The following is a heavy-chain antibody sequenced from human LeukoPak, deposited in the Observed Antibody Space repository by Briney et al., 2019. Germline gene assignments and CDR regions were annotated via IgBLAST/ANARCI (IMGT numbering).Heavy chain of an antibody. CDR3: ARDYSGGDCYIAN. D-gene: IGHD2-21*02. J-gene: IGHJ4*02. CDR2: LWYDGRTK. Sequence: GGSLRLSCAASGFTVSSNYMSCARQAPGKGLEWVAVLWYDGRTKYYAESVKGRFTISRDNSKNTLYLQMNSLRAEDTAVYYCARDYSGGDCYIANWGQGTLVTVSS. V-gene: IGHV3-33*08. CDR1: GFTVSSNY.